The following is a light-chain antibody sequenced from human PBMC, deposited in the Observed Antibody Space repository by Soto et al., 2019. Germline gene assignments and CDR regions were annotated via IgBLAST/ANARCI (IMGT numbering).Light chain of an antibody. CDR2: ATD. CDR3: AAWDDNLHGPV. J-gene: IGLJ3*02. CDR1: YSDIGSNV. Sequence: QTVVTQPPSASGTPGQRVTISCSGSYSDIGSNVVNWYRQLPGTAPKLLIYATDQRPSGVPDRFSGSKSGTSASLAISGLRSEDEADYICAAWDDNLHGPVFGGGTKLTVL. V-gene: IGLV1-44*01.